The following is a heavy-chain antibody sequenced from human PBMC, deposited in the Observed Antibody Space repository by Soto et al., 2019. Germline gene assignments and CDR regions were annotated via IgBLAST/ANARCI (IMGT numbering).Heavy chain of an antibody. D-gene: IGHD3-3*01. CDR1: GYTFTSYG. CDR3: ARDSVTIFGVVILPWYYYYYLDG. J-gene: IGHJ6*03. CDR2: ISAYNGNT. V-gene: IGHV1-18*01. Sequence: ASVKVSCKASGYTFTSYGISWVRQAPGQGLEWMGWISAYNGNTNYAQKLQGRVTMTPDTSTSTAYMELRSLRSDDTAVYYCARDSVTIFGVVILPWYYYYYLDGWGKGTTVTVSS.